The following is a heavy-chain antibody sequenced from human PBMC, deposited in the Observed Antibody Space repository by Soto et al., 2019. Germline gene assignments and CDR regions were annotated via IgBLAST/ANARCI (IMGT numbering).Heavy chain of an antibody. CDR3: ARTVEYDSIPYYYADF. Sequence: ASVKGSWKASGYTFNTYAISWVRQAPRQGLEWMGWISGYNGNTNYAQTLQGRGTMTTDTSTSTAYLELRSLRSDDTAVYYCARTVEYDSIPYYYADFWGQGTLVTVSS. V-gene: IGHV1-18*01. CDR2: ISGYNGNT. D-gene: IGHD2-21*01. CDR1: GYTFNTYA. J-gene: IGHJ4*01.